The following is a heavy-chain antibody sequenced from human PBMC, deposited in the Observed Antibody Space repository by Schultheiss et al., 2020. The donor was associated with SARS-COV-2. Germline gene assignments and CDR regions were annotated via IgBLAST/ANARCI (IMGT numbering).Heavy chain of an antibody. CDR2: ISSNGGST. J-gene: IGHJ4*02. V-gene: IGHV3-64D*06. CDR3: ARERGWDLYYFDY. CDR1: GFTFSSYA. Sequence: GGSLRLSCSASGFTFSSYAMHWVRQAPGKGLEYVSAISSNGGSTYYADSVKGRFTISRDNSKNTLYLQMSSLRAEDTAVYYCARERGWDLYYFDYWGQGTLVTVSS. D-gene: IGHD6-19*01.